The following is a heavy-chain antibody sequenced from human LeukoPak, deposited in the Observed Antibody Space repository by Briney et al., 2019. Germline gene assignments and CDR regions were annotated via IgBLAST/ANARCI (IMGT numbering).Heavy chain of an antibody. V-gene: IGHV3-23*01. Sequence: GGSLRLTCAASGFTFSSYAMSWVRQAPGKGLEWVSGISGSGGSTYYADSVKGRFTIFRDNSKNTLYLQMNSLRAEDTAVYHCANGWSPDYWGRGTLVTVSS. CDR2: ISGSGGST. CDR3: ANGWSPDY. J-gene: IGHJ4*02. CDR1: GFTFSSYA. D-gene: IGHD2-15*01.